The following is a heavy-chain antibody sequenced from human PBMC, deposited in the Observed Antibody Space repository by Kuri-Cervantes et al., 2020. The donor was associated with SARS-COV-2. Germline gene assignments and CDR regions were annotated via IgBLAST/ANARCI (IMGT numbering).Heavy chain of an antibody. V-gene: IGHV1-18*01. CDR3: ARQIQPSLYYYYGMDV. CDR2: ISAYNGNT. D-gene: IGHD5-18*01. J-gene: IGHJ6*02. Sequence: ASVKVSCKASGYTFTSHGISWVRQAPGQGLEWMGWISAYNGNTNYAQKLQGRVTMTTDTSTSTAYMELRSLRSDDTAVYYCARQIQPSLYYYYGMDVWGQGTTVTVSS. CDR1: GYTFTSHG.